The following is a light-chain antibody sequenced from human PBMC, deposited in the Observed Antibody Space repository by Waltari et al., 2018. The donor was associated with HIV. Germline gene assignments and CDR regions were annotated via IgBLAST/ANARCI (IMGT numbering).Light chain of an antibody. CDR2: DAS. V-gene: IGKV3-11*01. Sequence: EIVLTQSPATLSLSPGERATLSCRASQSVSSYLAWYQQKVGQAPRLLIYDASSRATGSPARFSGSGSETDFTLTISSLEPGDLGVYYCQQRSNWPITFGQGTRLEIK. CDR1: QSVSSY. CDR3: QQRSNWPIT. J-gene: IGKJ5*01.